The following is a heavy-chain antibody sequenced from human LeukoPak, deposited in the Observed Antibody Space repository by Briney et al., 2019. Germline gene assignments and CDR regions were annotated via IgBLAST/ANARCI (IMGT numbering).Heavy chain of an antibody. J-gene: IGHJ6*03. CDR1: RYTFTSYD. CDR3: GRGRSCVGLGLYCYMDV. Sequence: ASLKVSSKASRYTFTSYDINSVRQTTGQRLEWMGWVIPNNVNTGYAQKFQGRVTITPTTSISTAYMWLSSRRSEDTAVYYCGRGRSCVGLGLYCYMDVWGKGTTVTVSS. CDR2: VIPNNVNT. D-gene: IGHD2-21*01. V-gene: IGHV1-8*03.